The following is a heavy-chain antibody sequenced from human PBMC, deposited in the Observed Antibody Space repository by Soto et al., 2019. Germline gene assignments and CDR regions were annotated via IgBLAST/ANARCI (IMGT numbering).Heavy chain of an antibody. J-gene: IGHJ4*02. CDR3: ARDREYNSSPGSYYFDY. D-gene: IGHD6-6*01. V-gene: IGHV3-30-3*01. CDR2: ISYDGSNK. CDR1: GFTFSSYA. Sequence: QVQLVESGGGVVQPGRSLRLSCAASGFTFSSYAMHWVRQAPGKGLEWVAVISYDGSNKYYADSVKGRFTISRDNSKNTLYLQMNSLRAEDTAVYYCARDREYNSSPGSYYFDYWGQGTLVTVSS.